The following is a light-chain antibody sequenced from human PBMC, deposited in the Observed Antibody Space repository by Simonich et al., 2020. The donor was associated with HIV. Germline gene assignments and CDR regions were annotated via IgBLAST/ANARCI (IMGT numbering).Light chain of an antibody. Sequence: DIVMTQSPDSLGVSLGERATINCKSSQSVLYSSNNKNYLAWYQQKPGQPPKLLIYWASTRESRVPDRFSGSGSGTDFTLTISSLQAEDVAVYYCQQYYDTPITFGQGTRLEIK. CDR1: QSVLYSSNNKNY. J-gene: IGKJ5*01. V-gene: IGKV4-1*01. CDR2: WAS. CDR3: QQYYDTPIT.